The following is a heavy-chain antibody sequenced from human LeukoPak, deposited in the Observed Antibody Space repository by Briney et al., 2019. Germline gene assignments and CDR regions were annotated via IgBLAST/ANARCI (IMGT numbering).Heavy chain of an antibody. CDR2: ISGSGGST. D-gene: IGHD2-2*01. CDR1: GFTFSSYA. Sequence: PGGSLRLSCAASGFTFSSYALTWVRQAPGKGPEWVSAISGSGGSTYYADSVKGRFTISRDNSKNTLYLQMNSLRAEDTAVYYCAKDKYAGGPFDYWGQGTLVTVSS. V-gene: IGHV3-23*01. J-gene: IGHJ4*02. CDR3: AKDKYAGGPFDY.